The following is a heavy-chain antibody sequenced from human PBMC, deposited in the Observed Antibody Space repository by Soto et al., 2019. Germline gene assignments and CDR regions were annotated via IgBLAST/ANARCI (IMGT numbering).Heavy chain of an antibody. D-gene: IGHD6-6*01. Sequence: PSETLSLTCAVYGGSFSGYYWSWIRQPPGKGLEWIGEINHSGSTNYNPSLKSRVTISVDTSKNQFSLKLSSVTAADTAVHYCARNSFGSSSFDYWGQGTLVTVSS. CDR1: GGSFSGYY. J-gene: IGHJ4*02. CDR3: ARNSFGSSSFDY. CDR2: INHSGST. V-gene: IGHV4-34*01.